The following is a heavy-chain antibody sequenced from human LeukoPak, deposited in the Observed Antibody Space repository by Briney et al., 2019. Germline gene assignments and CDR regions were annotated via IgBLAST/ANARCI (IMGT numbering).Heavy chain of an antibody. J-gene: IGHJ4*02. D-gene: IGHD2-21*02. V-gene: IGHV1-24*01. CDR3: ATWPYCGGDCYSGFDY. CDR1: GYTLTELS. CDR2: FDPEDGET. Sequence: EASVKVSRKVSGYTLTELSMHWVRQAPGKGLEWMGGFDPEDGETIYAQKFRGRVTMTEDTSTDTAYMELSSLRSEDTAVYYCATWPYCGGDCYSGFDYWGQGTLVTVSS.